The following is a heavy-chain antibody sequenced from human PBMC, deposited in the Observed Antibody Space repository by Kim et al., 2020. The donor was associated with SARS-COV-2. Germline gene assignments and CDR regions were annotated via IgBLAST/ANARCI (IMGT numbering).Heavy chain of an antibody. V-gene: IGHV3-11*04. J-gene: IGHJ2*01. CDR2: NI. Sequence: NIHYADSVKGRFTISRDNAKNALYLQMDSLRAEDTALYYCTRETQWYFDLWGRGTLVTVSS. CDR3: TRETQWYFDL.